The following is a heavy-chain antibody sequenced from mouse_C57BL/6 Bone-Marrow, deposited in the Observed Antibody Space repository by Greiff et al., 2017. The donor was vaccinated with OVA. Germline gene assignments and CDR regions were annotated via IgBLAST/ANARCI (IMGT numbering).Heavy chain of an antibody. CDR3: ARILRGDAMDY. CDR1: GYTFTSYT. D-gene: IGHD1-1*01. V-gene: IGHV1-4*01. J-gene: IGHJ4*01. CDR2: INPSSGYT. Sequence: VQLKESGAELARPGASVKMSCKASGYTFTSYTMHWVKQRPGQGLEWIGYINPSSGYTKYNQKFKDKATLTADKSSSTAYMQLSSLTSEDSAVYYCARILRGDAMDYWGQGTSVTVSS.